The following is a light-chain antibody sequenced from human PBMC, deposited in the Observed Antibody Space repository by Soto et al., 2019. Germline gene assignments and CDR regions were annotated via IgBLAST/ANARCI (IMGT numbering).Light chain of an antibody. Sequence: EIVMTQSPATLSVSPGERATLSCRASQSISNNVAWYQQKPGQAPRLLISAASTRATGIPARFSGSGSGTEFILTISSLQSEDFAVYYCQQYHDWPPSTFGKGTKLEIK. V-gene: IGKV3-15*01. CDR2: AAS. CDR3: QQYHDWPPST. J-gene: IGKJ2*02. CDR1: QSISNN.